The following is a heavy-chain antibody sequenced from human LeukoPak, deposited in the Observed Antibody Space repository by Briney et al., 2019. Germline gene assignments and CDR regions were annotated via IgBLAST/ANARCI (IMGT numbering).Heavy chain of an antibody. J-gene: IGHJ5*02. Sequence: PSETLSLTCTVSGGSISNYYWNWIRQPPGKGMEWIGRIYHSDSPHYNASLKSRVTIAVDTSKNQFSLRLTTVTAADTAVYYCARDRAIFGGVNWFDPWGQGTLVTVSS. D-gene: IGHD3-16*01. V-gene: IGHV4-59*12. CDR2: IYHSDSP. CDR1: GGSISNYY. CDR3: ARDRAIFGGVNWFDP.